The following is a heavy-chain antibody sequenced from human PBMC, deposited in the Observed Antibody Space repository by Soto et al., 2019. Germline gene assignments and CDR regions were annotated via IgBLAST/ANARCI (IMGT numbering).Heavy chain of an antibody. Sequence: EVQLLESGGDLVQPGGSLRLSCAASGFTFNAYAMTWVRQAPGKGLEWVSAIGGSGGNRYYAASVKGRFTISRDNSKDTSDLQMNRLRVEDTAVYYCARVASDYINSIDHWGQGILVTVSS. CDR3: ARVASDYINSIDH. CDR1: GFTFNAYA. D-gene: IGHD4-4*01. V-gene: IGHV3-23*01. J-gene: IGHJ4*02. CDR2: IGGSGGNR.